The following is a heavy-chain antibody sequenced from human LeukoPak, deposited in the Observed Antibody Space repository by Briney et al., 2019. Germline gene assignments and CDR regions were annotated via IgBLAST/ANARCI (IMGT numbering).Heavy chain of an antibody. V-gene: IGHV1-69*13. CDR3: ARVLRYSSSWPHRNPGGMDV. Sequence: ASVKVSCKASGGTFSSYAISWVRQAPGQGLEWMGGIIPIFGTANYAQKFQGRVTITADESTSTAYMELSSVTAADTAVYYCARVLRYSSSWPHRNPGGMDVWGQGTTVTVSS. CDR1: GGTFSSYA. CDR2: IIPIFGTA. D-gene: IGHD6-13*01. J-gene: IGHJ6*02.